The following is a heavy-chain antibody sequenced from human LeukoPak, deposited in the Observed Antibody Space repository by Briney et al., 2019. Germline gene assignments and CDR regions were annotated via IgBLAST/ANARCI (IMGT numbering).Heavy chain of an antibody. J-gene: IGHJ5*02. CDR2: IYHSGST. V-gene: IGHV4-38-2*02. CDR3: ARVKFYYGSGSSNWFDP. CDR1: GYSISSGYY. D-gene: IGHD3-10*01. Sequence: PSETLSLTCTVSGYSISSGYYWGWIRQPPGKGLEWIGSIYHSGSTYYNPSLKSRVTISVDTSKNQFSLKLSSVTAADTAVYFCARVKFYYGSGSSNWFDPWGQGTLVTVSS.